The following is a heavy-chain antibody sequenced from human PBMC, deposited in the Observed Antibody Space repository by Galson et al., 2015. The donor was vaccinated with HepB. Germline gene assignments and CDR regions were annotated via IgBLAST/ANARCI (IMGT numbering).Heavy chain of an antibody. CDR3: ARGRGDYIWGSYRPFIDFDY. J-gene: IGHJ4*02. Sequence: ETLSLTCAVYGGSFSGYYWSWIRQPPGKGLEWIGEINHSGSTNYNPSLKSRVTISVDTSKNQFSLKLSSVTAADTAVYYCARGRGDYIWGSYRPFIDFDYWGQGTLVTVSS. CDR1: GGSFSGYY. D-gene: IGHD3-16*02. CDR2: INHSGST. V-gene: IGHV4-34*01.